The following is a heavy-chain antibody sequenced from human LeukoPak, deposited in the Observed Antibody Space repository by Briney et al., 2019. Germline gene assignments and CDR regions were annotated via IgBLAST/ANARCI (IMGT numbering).Heavy chain of an antibody. V-gene: IGHV4-34*01. Sequence: SSETLSLTCAVYGGSFSGYYWSWIRQPPGKGLEWIGEINHSGSTNYNPSLNSRVTISVDTSKNQFSLKLSSVTAADTAVYYCARVPLVVPAVYYYYGMDVWGQGTTVTVSS. CDR2: INHSGST. D-gene: IGHD2-2*01. CDR1: GGSFSGYY. CDR3: ARVPLVVPAVYYYYGMDV. J-gene: IGHJ6*02.